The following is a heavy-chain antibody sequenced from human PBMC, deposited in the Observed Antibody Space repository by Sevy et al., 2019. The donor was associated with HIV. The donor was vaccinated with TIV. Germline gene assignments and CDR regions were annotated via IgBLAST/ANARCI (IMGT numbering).Heavy chain of an antibody. CDR3: ARPGGGLLVPAHRVGMDV. V-gene: IGHV3-7*01. Sequence: GGSLRLSCAASGFTFSSYWMSWVRHAPGKGLEWVANIKQDGSEKYYVDSVKGRFTISRDNAKNSLYLQMNSLRAEDTAVSYCARPGGGLLVPAHRVGMDVWGQGTTVTVSS. D-gene: IGHD3-10*01. J-gene: IGHJ6*02. CDR1: GFTFSSYW. CDR2: IKQDGSEK.